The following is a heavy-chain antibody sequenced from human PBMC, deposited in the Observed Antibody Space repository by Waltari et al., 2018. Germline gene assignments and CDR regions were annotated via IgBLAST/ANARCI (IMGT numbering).Heavy chain of an antibody. CDR2: CDTEDGET. J-gene: IGHJ4*02. V-gene: IGHV1-24*01. D-gene: IGHD6-13*01. CDR3: ATELSSSSWYFDY. Sequence: QVQLVQSGAEVKKPGASVKVSCKVSGYTLTELSMHWVRQAPGKVLEWRGVCDTEDGETSYAQKFQGRGTMTEDTSTDTGYMELSSLRSEDTAVYYCATELSSSSWYFDYWGQGTLVTVSS. CDR1: GYTLTELS.